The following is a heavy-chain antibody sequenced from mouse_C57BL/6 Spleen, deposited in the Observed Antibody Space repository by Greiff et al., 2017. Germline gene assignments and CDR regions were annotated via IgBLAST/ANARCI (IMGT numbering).Heavy chain of an antibody. J-gene: IGHJ2*01. CDR2: IDPSDSYT. Sequence: QVQLQQPGAELVMPGASVKLSCKASGYTFTSYWMHWVKQRPGQGLEWIGEIDPSDSYTNYNQKFKGKSTLTVDKSSSTAYMQLSSLTSEDSAVYYCARRVTTVFDDWGQGTTLTVSS. CDR3: ARRVTTVFDD. CDR1: GYTFTSYW. V-gene: IGHV1-69*01. D-gene: IGHD1-1*01.